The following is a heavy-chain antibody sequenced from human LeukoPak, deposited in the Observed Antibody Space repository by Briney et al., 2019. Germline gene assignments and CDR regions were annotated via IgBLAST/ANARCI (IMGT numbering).Heavy chain of an antibody. CDR1: GYTFTSYG. V-gene: IGHV1-18*01. J-gene: IGHJ4*02. CDR2: ISAYNGNT. D-gene: IGHD6-19*01. CDR3: ARDQDSSGRYDFDY. Sequence: GASVKVSCKASGYTFTSYGISWVRQAPGQGLEWMGWISAYNGNTNYAQKLQGRVTMTTDTSTSTAYMELRSLRSDDTAVYYCARDQDSSGRYDFDYWGQGTLVTVSS.